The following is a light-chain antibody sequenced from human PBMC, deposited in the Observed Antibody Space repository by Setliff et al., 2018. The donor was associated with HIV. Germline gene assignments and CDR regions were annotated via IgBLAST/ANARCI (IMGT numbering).Light chain of an antibody. CDR3: SSYTSRTPLYL. CDR2: DVS. J-gene: IGLJ1*01. V-gene: IGLV2-14*03. CDR1: SSDVGGYNY. Sequence: QSVLTQPASGSGSPGQSITISCTGTSSDVGGYNYVSWYQQHPGKAPKLMISDVSNRPSGVSNRFSGSKSANTASLTISGLPAEDEADYYCSSYTSRTPLYLFGTGTKVTVL.